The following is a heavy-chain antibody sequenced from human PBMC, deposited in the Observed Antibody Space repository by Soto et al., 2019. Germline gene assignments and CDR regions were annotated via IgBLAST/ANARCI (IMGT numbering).Heavy chain of an antibody. CDR3: ARDQSPTLPYDILTGYYPRYGMDV. J-gene: IGHJ6*02. V-gene: IGHV3-30-3*01. Sequence: QVQLVESGGGVVQPGRSLRLSCADSGFTFSSYAMHWVRQAPGKGLEWVAVISYDGSNKYYADSVKGRFTISRDNSKNTLYLQMNSLRAEDTAVYYGARDQSPTLPYDILTGYYPRYGMDVWGQGTTVTVSS. D-gene: IGHD3-9*01. CDR2: ISYDGSNK. CDR1: GFTFSSYA.